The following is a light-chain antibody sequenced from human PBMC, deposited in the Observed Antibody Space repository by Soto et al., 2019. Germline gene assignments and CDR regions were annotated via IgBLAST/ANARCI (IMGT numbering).Light chain of an antibody. CDR1: QTIHNF. J-gene: IGKJ2*01. CDR2: AAS. V-gene: IGKV1-39*01. Sequence: DIQLTQSPSSLSASAGDRVTITCRASQTIHNFLNWYQQTPGKAPKLLIYAASNLRGGVPSRFSGGGSGTNFTLTINSLQPEDFATYYCQESFSPLYTFGQVTMLDI. CDR3: QESFSPLYT.